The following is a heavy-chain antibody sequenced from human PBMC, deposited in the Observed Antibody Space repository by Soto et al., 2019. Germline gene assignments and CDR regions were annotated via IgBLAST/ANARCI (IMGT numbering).Heavy chain of an antibody. Sequence: EVQLVESGGGLVQPGGSLRLSCAASGFTFSSYWMSWVRQAPGKGLEWVANIKQDGSEKYDVDSVKGRFTISRDNAKNSLYLQMNSLRAEDTAVYYCASPIFGGQTPFPPPYYMDVWGKGTTVTVSS. CDR2: IKQDGSEK. J-gene: IGHJ6*03. CDR1: GFTFSSYW. V-gene: IGHV3-7*01. D-gene: IGHD3-3*01. CDR3: ASPIFGGQTPFPPPYYMDV.